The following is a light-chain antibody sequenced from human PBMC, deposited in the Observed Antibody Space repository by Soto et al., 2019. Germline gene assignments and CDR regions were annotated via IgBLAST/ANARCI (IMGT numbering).Light chain of an antibody. CDR1: QSVSSSY. CDR3: QQYGSSPRT. V-gene: IGKV3D-20*01. J-gene: IGKJ1*01. CDR2: DAS. Sequence: EIVLTQSPATLSLSPGERATLSCGASQSVSSSYLAWYQQKPGLAPRLLIYDASSRATGIPDRFSGSWSGTDFTLTISRPEPEDFAVYYCQQYGSSPRTFGQGTKVEIK.